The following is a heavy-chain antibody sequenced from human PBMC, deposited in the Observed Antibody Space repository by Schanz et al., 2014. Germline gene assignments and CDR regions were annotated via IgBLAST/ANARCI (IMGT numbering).Heavy chain of an antibody. J-gene: IGHJ4*02. V-gene: IGHV3-30*04. Sequence: QVQLVESGGGVVQHGRSVRLSCAASGFTFSRYAMHWVRQAPGKGLEWVALISYDGSNIYYADSVKGRFTISRDNSKNTLYLQMNSLRAEDTAVYYCARGYSNIWSPMAYWGQGTLVAVSS. CDR2: ISYDGSNI. CDR3: ARGYSNIWSPMAY. CDR1: GFTFSRYA. D-gene: IGHD6-13*01.